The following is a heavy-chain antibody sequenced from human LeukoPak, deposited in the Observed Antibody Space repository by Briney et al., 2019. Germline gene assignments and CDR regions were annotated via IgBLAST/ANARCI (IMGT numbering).Heavy chain of an antibody. CDR3: ATLAYSSSFSY. D-gene: IGHD6-13*01. CDR2: ISGSGGST. CDR1: GFTFSNYG. J-gene: IGHJ4*02. Sequence: GGTLRLSCAASGFTFSNYGMSWVRQAPGKGLEWVSVISGSGGSTYYADSVKGRFTISRDNSKNTLYLQMNSLRAEDTAVYYCATLAYSSSFSYWGQGTLVTVSS. V-gene: IGHV3-23*01.